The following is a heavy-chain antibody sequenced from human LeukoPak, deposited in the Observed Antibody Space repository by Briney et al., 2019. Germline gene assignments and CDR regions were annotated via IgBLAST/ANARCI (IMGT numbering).Heavy chain of an antibody. Sequence: PGGSLRLSCAASGFTFDDYGMSWVRQAPGKGLEWASGINWNGGSTGYADSVKGRFTISRDNAKNSLYLQMNSLRAEDTALYYCARATVGSSKGYSWFDPWGQGTLVTVSS. D-gene: IGHD1-26*01. V-gene: IGHV3-20*04. CDR3: ARATVGSSKGYSWFDP. CDR1: GFTFDDYG. J-gene: IGHJ5*02. CDR2: INWNGGST.